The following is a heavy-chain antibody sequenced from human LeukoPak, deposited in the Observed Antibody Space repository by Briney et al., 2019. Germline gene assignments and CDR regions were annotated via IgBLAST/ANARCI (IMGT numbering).Heavy chain of an antibody. CDR3: AKTPSYSYGYSYFVY. J-gene: IGHJ4*02. Sequence: PGGSLRLSCAAAGLTFSNYAMSWGRQAPGKGLEWVSAMSGSGAGTFYADSVKGRFTISRDNSKNTLYLQMNSLRAEDTAVYYCAKTPSYSYGYSYFVYWGQGTLVTVSS. CDR2: MSGSGAGT. V-gene: IGHV3-23*01. CDR1: GLTFSNYA. D-gene: IGHD5-18*01.